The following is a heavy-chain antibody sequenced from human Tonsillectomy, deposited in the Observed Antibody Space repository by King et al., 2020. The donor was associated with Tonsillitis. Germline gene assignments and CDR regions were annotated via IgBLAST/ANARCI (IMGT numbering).Heavy chain of an antibody. CDR2: MSGSVNSK. CDR3: ARWGYEFWSSYYYSIDV. D-gene: IGHD3-3*01. CDR1: GFTFTNHA. Sequence: VQLLESGGGLVQPGGSLRLSCAASGFTFTNHAMSWVRQAPGKGLEWVSAMSGSVNSKNYADSVKGRFTISRDNSKNTLYLQMNSLRDEDASVYYCARWGYEFWSSYYYSIDVWGKGTPVTVSS. J-gene: IGHJ6*04. V-gene: IGHV3-23*01.